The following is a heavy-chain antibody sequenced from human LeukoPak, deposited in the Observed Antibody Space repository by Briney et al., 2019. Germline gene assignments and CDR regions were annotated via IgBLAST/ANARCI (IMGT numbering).Heavy chain of an antibody. CDR3: ARLWGSYRHFDY. D-gene: IGHD3-16*02. CDR2: IYTSGST. Sequence: SETLSLTCTVSGGSISSYYWSWIRQPAGKGLEWIGRIYTSGSTNYNPSLKSRVTMTVDTFKNQFSLKLSSVTAADTAVYYCARLWGSYRHFDYWGQGTLVTVSS. J-gene: IGHJ4*02. CDR1: GGSISSYY. V-gene: IGHV4-4*07.